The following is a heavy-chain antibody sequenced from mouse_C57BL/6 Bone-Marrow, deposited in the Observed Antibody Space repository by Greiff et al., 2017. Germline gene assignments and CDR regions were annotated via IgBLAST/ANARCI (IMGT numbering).Heavy chain of an antibody. V-gene: IGHV1-62-2*01. D-gene: IGHD1-1*01. CDR3: ARHPIYYGSSFYFDY. J-gene: IGHJ2*01. Sequence: VQVVESGAELVKPGASVKLSCKASGYTFTEYTIHWVKQRSGQGLEWIGWFYPGSGSIKYNEKFKDKATLTADKSSSTVYMELSRLTSEDSAVYFCARHPIYYGSSFYFDYWGQGTTLTVSS. CDR1: GYTFTEYT. CDR2: FYPGSGSI.